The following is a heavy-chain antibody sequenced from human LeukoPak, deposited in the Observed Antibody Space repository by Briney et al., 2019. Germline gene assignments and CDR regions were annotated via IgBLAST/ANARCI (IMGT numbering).Heavy chain of an antibody. V-gene: IGHV1-69*04. CDR1: GGTFSSYA. D-gene: IGHD4-17*01. CDR3: ARSVLRIDYGDYVLSFDY. J-gene: IGHJ4*02. CDR2: IIPILGIA. Sequence: ASVKVSCKASGGTFSSYAISWVRQAPGQGLEWMGRIIPILGIANYAQKFQGRVTITTDESTSTAYMELSSLRSEDTAVYYCARSVLRIDYGDYVLSFDYWGQGTLVTVSS.